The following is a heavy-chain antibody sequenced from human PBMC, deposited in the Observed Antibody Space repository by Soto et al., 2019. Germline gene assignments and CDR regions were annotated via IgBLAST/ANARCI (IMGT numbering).Heavy chain of an antibody. CDR2: INPNSGGT. V-gene: IGHV1-2*04. Sequence: ASVKVSCKASGYTFTGYYMHWVRQAPGQGLEWMGWINPNSGGTNYAQKLQGWVTMTRDTSISTAYMELSRLRSDDTAVYYCARGSSIAARHYGMDVWGQGTTVTVSS. J-gene: IGHJ6*02. D-gene: IGHD6-6*01. CDR1: GYTFTGYY. CDR3: ARGSSIAARHYGMDV.